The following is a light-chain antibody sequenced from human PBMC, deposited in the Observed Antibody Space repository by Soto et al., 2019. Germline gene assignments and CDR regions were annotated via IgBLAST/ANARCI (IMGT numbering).Light chain of an antibody. J-gene: IGLJ2*01. CDR1: SSDVGGYNY. CDR3: CSYAGSYTLV. V-gene: IGLV2-11*01. CDR2: DVS. Sequence: QSALTQPRSVSGSPGQSVTISCTGTSSDVGGYNYVSWYQQHPGKAPKLMIYDVSKRPSGVPDRFSGSKSGNTASLTLSGLQAEDEDDYFCCSYAGSYTLVFGGWTKLTAL.